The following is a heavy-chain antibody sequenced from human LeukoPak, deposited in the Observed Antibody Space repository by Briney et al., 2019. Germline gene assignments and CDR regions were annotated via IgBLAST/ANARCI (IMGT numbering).Heavy chain of an antibody. CDR1: GFTFSSYA. CDR3: ARDGWELLRDLGPLNY. D-gene: IGHD1-26*01. V-gene: IGHV3-23*01. CDR2: ISGSGGST. Sequence: GGSLRLSCAASGFTFSSYAMSWVRQAPGKGLEWVSAISGSGGSTYYADSVKGRFTVSRDNSRNTLYLQMNSLGAEDTAVYYCARDGWELLRDLGPLNYWGQGILVTVSS. J-gene: IGHJ4*02.